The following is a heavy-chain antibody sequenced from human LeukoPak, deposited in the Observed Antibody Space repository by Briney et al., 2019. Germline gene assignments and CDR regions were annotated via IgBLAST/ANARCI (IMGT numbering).Heavy chain of an antibody. CDR3: ARSPHRLIGHWFDP. V-gene: IGHV4-4*07. CDR1: GGSVNSYY. Sequence: SETLSLTCTVSGGSVNSYYWSWIRQPAGKGLEWIGRIFSSGNTIYNPSLQSRVTMSVDTSKNQFSLRLNSVTAADTAVYYCARSPHRLIGHWFDPWGQGTLVTVSS. J-gene: IGHJ5*02. CDR2: IFSSGNT. D-gene: IGHD3-16*01.